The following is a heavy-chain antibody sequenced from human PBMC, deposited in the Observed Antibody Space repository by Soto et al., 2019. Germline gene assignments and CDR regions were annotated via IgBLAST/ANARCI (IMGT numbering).Heavy chain of an antibody. CDR3: AREGGVTTVTTGWFDP. Sequence: QVQLQESGPGLVKPSQTLSLTCTVSGGSISSGGYYWSWIRQHPGKGLEWIGYIYYSGSTYYNPSLKSRVTISVDTSKNQFSLKLSSVTAADTAVYYCAREGGVTTVTTGWFDPWGQGTLVTVSS. J-gene: IGHJ5*02. CDR1: GGSISSGGYY. CDR2: IYYSGST. V-gene: IGHV4-31*03. D-gene: IGHD4-17*01.